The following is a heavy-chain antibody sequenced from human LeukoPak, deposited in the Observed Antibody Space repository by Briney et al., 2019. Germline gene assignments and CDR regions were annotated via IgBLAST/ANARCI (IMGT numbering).Heavy chain of an antibody. J-gene: IGHJ6*03. CDR2: IIPIFGTA. CDR1: GGTFSSYA. Sequence: SVKVSCKASGGTFSSYAISWVRQAPGQGLEWMGGIIPIFGTANYAQKFQGRVTITTDESTSTAYMELSSLRSEDTAVYYCASRSSSSWSHYYYYYYMDVWGKGTTVTVSS. D-gene: IGHD6-13*01. V-gene: IGHV1-69*05. CDR3: ASRSSSSWSHYYYYYYMDV.